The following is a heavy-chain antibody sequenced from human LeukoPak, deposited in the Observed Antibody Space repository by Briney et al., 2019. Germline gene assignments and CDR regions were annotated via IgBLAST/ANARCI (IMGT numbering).Heavy chain of an antibody. Sequence: GESLKISCKGSGYSFTSYWIGWVRQMPGKGLEWMGIIYPGDFDTRYSPSFQGQVTFSADRSISTASLQWSSLKASDTAMYYCARLGAGGDGWELLSMFDYWGQGTLVTVSS. J-gene: IGHJ4*02. CDR3: ARLGAGGDGWELLSMFDY. CDR2: IYPGDFDT. V-gene: IGHV5-51*01. D-gene: IGHD1-26*01. CDR1: GYSFTSYW.